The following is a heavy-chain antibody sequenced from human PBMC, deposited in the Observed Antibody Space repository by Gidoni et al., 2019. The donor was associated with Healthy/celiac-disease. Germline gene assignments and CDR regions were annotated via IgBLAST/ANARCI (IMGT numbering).Heavy chain of an antibody. J-gene: IGHJ4*02. V-gene: IGHV1-2*02. CDR2: INPNSGGT. Sequence: QVQLVQSGAEVKKPGASVKVSCKASGYTFTGYYMHWVRQAPGQGLEWMGWINPNSGGTNYAQKLQGRGTMTRDTSISTAYMELSRLRSDDTAVYYCARDPGFTGFHYFDYWGQGTLVTVSS. D-gene: IGHD3-10*01. CDR1: GYTFTGYY. CDR3: ARDPGFTGFHYFDY.